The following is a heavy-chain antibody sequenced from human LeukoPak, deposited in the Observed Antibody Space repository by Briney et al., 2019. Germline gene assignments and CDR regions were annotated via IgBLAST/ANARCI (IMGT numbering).Heavy chain of an antibody. V-gene: IGHV1-69*04. J-gene: IGHJ4*02. CDR3: ATTNDGGGYQWGDFFDF. D-gene: IGHD3-22*01. CDR2: IIPNLGTT. CDR1: GGTSNSHA. Sequence: GSSVKVSCKASGGTSNSHAISWVRQAPGQGLEWMGRIIPNLGTTNRAQNFQDRVTLTADKSTNTAYMELTSLTSDDTAAYYCATTNDGGGYQWGDFFDFWGQGTLVTVSS.